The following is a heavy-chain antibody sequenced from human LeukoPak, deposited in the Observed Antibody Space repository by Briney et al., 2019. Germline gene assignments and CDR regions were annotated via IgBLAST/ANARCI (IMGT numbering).Heavy chain of an antibody. Sequence: GGSLRLSCTASGFTFNNYYMYWIRQAPGKGLEWVAYINYSGSGKHYSDSVKGRFTISRDNAENALYLEMNSLCGEDTAVYYCATEGPYNGAHYWGQGTLVTVSS. J-gene: IGHJ4*02. CDR3: ATEGPYNGAHY. D-gene: IGHD5-12*01. CDR2: INYSGSGK. V-gene: IGHV3-11*04. CDR1: GFTFNNYY.